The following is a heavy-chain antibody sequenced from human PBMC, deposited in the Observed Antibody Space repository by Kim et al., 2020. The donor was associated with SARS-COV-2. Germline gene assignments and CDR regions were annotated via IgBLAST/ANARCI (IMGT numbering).Heavy chain of an antibody. J-gene: IGHJ4*02. CDR3: ASRGYYIDF. CDR1: GFTFSSYA. Sequence: GGSLRLSCAASGFTFSSYAMTWVRQAPGKGLEWVSFISSTGSIIYYAHSVEGRFTISRDNAKNSVSLQMNSLRDEDTAMYYCASRGYYIDFWGQGTLVTV. V-gene: IGHV3-48*02. D-gene: IGHD6-13*01. CDR2: ISSTGSII.